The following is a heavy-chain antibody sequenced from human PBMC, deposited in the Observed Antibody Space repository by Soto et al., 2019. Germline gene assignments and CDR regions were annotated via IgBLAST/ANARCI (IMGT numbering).Heavy chain of an antibody. CDR3: ARGLRRVWQQLVPGANWFDP. CDR2: INHSGST. J-gene: IGHJ5*02. D-gene: IGHD6-13*01. V-gene: IGHV4-34*01. CDR1: GGSFSGYY. Sequence: SETMSLTCAVYGGSFSGYYWSWIRKHPGKGLQWIGEINHSGSTNYNPSLKSRVTISVDTSKNQFSLKLSSVTAADTAVYYCARGLRRVWQQLVPGANWFDPWGQGTLVTVSS.